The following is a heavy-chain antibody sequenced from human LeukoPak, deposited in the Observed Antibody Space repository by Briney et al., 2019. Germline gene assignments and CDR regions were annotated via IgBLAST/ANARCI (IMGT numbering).Heavy chain of an antibody. CDR3: ARRYCTNGVCYHSVDY. V-gene: IGHV1-8*01. Sequence: GASVKVSCKASGYSFTSYNIHWVRQATGQGLEWMGWMSPISGDTGYAQKFQGSVTMTRDTSISTAYMELSCLRSEDTAVYYCARRYCTNGVCYHSVDYWGQGTLVTVSS. J-gene: IGHJ4*02. CDR1: GYSFTSYN. CDR2: MSPISGDT. D-gene: IGHD2-8*01.